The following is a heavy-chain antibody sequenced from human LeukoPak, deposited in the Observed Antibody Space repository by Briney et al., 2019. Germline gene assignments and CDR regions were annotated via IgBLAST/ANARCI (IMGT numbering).Heavy chain of an antibody. D-gene: IGHD3-10*01. CDR3: ARAPSPSGYYYYGMDV. CDR2: IYSGGST. Sequence: PGGSLRLSCAASGFTVSSNYMSWVRQAPGKGLEWVSVIYSGGSTYYADSVKGRFTISRDNSKNTLYLQMNSLRAEDTAVYYCARAPSPSGYYYYGMDVWGQGTTVTVSS. J-gene: IGHJ6*02. V-gene: IGHV3-66*01. CDR1: GFTVSSNY.